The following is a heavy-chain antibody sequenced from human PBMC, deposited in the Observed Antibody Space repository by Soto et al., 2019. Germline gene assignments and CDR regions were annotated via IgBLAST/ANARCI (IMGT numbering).Heavy chain of an antibody. CDR3: ARGDATWTFDY. V-gene: IGHV6-1*01. Sequence: SQTLSLTCAISGDRVSNNGAAWNWVRQSPSRGLEWLGRTYYRSDWYYDFATSVEGRITITPDTSKNQVSLDLKSVTPEDTATYFCARGDATWTFDYWGQGTLVTVSS. CDR2: TYYRSDWYY. J-gene: IGHJ4*02. CDR1: GDRVSNNGAA. D-gene: IGHD3-16*01.